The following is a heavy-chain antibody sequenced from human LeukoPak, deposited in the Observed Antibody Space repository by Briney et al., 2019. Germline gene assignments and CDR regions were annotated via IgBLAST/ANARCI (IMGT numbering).Heavy chain of an antibody. V-gene: IGHV4-39*01. D-gene: IGHD6-13*01. CDR1: GGSISYYF. J-gene: IGHJ5*02. Sequence: SETLSLTCTVSGGSISYYFWNWIRQPPGKGLEWIGSIYYSGSTYYNPSLKSRVTISVDTSKNQFSLKLSSVTAADTAVYYCARHIVQYSSSWYAKYNWFDPWGQGTLVTVSS. CDR3: ARHIVQYSSSWYAKYNWFDP. CDR2: IYYSGST.